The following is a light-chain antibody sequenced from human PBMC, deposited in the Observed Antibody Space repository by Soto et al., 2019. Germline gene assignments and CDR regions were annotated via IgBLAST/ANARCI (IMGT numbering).Light chain of an antibody. Sequence: QPVLTQPPSVSGAPGQRVTISCAGSSSDIGAGYDVHWYQVRPGTAPKLLIYNFIHRPSGVPDRFSGSTSGNSASLAITGLQADDEADYYCQSYDTSLSASMFGGGTKLTVL. CDR3: QSYDTSLSASM. V-gene: IGLV1-40*01. CDR2: NFI. J-gene: IGLJ3*02. CDR1: SSDIGAGYD.